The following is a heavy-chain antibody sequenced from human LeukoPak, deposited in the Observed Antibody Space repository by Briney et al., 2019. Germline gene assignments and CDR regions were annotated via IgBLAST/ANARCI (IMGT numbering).Heavy chain of an antibody. CDR1: GGSISSYY. J-gene: IGHJ6*02. CDR2: IYYSGST. D-gene: IGHD2-15*01. V-gene: IGHV4-59*01. Sequence: SETLSLTCTVSGGSISSYYWSWIRQPPGKGLEWIGYIYYSGSTNYNPSLKSRVTISVDTSKNQFSLKPSSVTAADTAVYYCARELNGRRNYYGMDVWGQGTTVTVSS. CDR3: ARELNGRRNYYGMDV.